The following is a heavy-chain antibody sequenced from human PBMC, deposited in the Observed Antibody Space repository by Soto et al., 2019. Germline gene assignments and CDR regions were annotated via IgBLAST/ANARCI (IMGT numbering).Heavy chain of an antibody. V-gene: IGHV1-18*04. CDR3: ARSPRVIVAAKGTLDF. CDR1: GYTFTTFG. J-gene: IGHJ4*02. CDR2: ISTSTGNT. D-gene: IGHD2-21*02. Sequence: QVQLVQSGGEVKKPGASVKVSCKASGYTFTTFGITWVRQAPGQGLEWLGWISTSTGNTNYAQKLQGRVTLTTDTFTRTAYMELRSLTADDTAVYYCARSPRVIVAAKGTLDFWGQGTLVTVSS.